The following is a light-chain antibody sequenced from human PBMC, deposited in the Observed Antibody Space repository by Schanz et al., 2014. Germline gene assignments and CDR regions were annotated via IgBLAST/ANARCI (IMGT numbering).Light chain of an antibody. J-gene: IGLJ2*01. CDR2: DVT. V-gene: IGLV2-14*01. CDR3: SSYAGSNNLV. CDR1: SSDVGGYNY. Sequence: QSALTQPASVSGSPGQSITISCTGSSSDVGGYNYVSWYQQHPGRAPKLVIYDVTNRPSGVSNRFSGSKSANTASLTISGLQAEDEADYYCSSYAGSNNLVFGGGTKLTVL.